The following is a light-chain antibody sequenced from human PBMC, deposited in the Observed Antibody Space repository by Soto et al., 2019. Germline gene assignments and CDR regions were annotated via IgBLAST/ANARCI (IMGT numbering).Light chain of an antibody. CDR1: QNINNW. CDR3: QHTRT. Sequence: HLTQVPSALSTSVRDRVTITCRDSQNINNWVAWYQQKPGKAPKFLIYDASTLQRGVPSRFSGSGFGTEFSLTISSLQPDDFGSYYCQHTRTFGQATKVDI. J-gene: IGKJ1*01. V-gene: IGKV1-5*01. CDR2: DAS.